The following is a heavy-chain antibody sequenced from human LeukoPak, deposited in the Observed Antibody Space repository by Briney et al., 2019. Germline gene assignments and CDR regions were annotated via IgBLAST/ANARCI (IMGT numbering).Heavy chain of an antibody. D-gene: IGHD3-22*01. J-gene: IGHJ4*02. V-gene: IGHV3-23*01. Sequence: GGSLRLSCAASGFTFSSYAMSWVRQAPGKGLEWVSAISGSGGSTYYADSVKGRFTISGDNSKNTLYLQMNSLRAEDTAVYYCAKGMGITMIVVVIYPFDYWGQGTLVTVSS. CDR3: AKGMGITMIVVVIYPFDY. CDR1: GFTFSSYA. CDR2: ISGSGGST.